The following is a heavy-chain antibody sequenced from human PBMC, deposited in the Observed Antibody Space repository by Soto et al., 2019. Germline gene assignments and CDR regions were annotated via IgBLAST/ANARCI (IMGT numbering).Heavy chain of an antibody. V-gene: IGHV3-30-3*01. Sequence: QVQLVESGGGVVQPGRSLRLSCAASGFTFSSYAMHWVRQAPGKGLEWVAVISYDGSNKYYADSVKGRFTISRDNSKNTRDLQINSLGAGDTAVYYCARGTGITRGWFAPWGKGTLVTVSS. D-gene: IGHD3-10*01. CDR2: ISYDGSNK. J-gene: IGHJ5*02. CDR1: GFTFSSYA. CDR3: ARGTGITRGWFAP.